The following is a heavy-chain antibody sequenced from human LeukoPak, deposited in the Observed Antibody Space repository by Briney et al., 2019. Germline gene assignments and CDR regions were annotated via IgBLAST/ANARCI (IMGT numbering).Heavy chain of an antibody. D-gene: IGHD5-24*01. CDR3: ARLHGYNLYYGMDV. J-gene: IGHJ6*02. V-gene: IGHV5-51*01. CDR2: NYPGDSDT. Sequence: GGPLEISSQGSGYRFTSYWIGWGRPGPGKGVGWMGINYPGDSDTRYSPSFQGQVTISADKSISTAYLQWSSLKAADTAMYYCARLHGYNLYYGMDVWGQGTTVTVSS. CDR1: GYRFTSYW.